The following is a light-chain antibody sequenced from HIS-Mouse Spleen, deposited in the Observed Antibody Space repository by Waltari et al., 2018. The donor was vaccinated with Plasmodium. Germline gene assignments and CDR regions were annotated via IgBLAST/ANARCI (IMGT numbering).Light chain of an antibody. V-gene: IGKV3-15*01. CDR1: QSVSSN. CDR2: GAS. J-gene: IGKJ3*01. Sequence: EIVMTTSPATLSVSPGERATLSCRASQSVSSNFARYQQKPGQSPRLLIYGASTMATGIPARFSGSGSGTEVTLTISSLQSEDFAVYYCQQYNNWSFTFGPGTKVDIK. CDR3: QQYNNWSFT.